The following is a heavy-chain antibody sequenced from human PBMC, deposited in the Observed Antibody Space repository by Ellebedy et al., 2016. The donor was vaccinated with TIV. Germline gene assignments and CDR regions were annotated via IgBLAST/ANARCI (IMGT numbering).Heavy chain of an antibody. CDR3: ARLPGDAFDI. Sequence: GGSLRLXXAASGFTVSSNYMSWVRQAPGKGLEWVSSISSSSYIYYADSVKGRFTISRDNAKNSLYLQMNSLRAEDTAVYYCARLPGDAFDIWGQGTMVTVSS. CDR2: ISSSSYI. J-gene: IGHJ3*02. D-gene: IGHD3-10*01. CDR1: GFTVSSNY. V-gene: IGHV3-69-1*01.